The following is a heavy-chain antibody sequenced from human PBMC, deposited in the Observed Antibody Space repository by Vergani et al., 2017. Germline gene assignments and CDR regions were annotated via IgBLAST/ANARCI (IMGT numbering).Heavy chain of an antibody. V-gene: IGHV4-39*01. D-gene: IGHD2-15*01. CDR3: ASKRGACRAAYCHSYDF. J-gene: IGHJ4*02. CDR2: MDYSGST. CDR1: GDPVISTDYH. Sequence: QVQLQELCPGLVKPSETLSLTCTVSGDPVISTDYHWGWIRQPPGKGLEWIGSMDYSGSTSYNPSLESRISIPFETPKNQFSLRLPSVTAADTAVYYCASKRGACRAAYCHSYDFWRAGAMVGVSS.